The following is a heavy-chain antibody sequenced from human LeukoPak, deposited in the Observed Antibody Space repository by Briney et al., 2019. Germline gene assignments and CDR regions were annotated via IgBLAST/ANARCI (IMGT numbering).Heavy chain of an antibody. CDR2: INPNSGGT. CDR3: ARDLSAHPHSP. V-gene: IGHV1-2*02. J-gene: IGHJ5*02. CDR1: GYTFPGYY. Sequence: ASVKVSCKASGYTFPGYYMHWVRQAPGQGLAWMGWINPNSGGTNYAQKFQGRVTMTRDTSISTAYMELSRLRSDDTAVYYCARDLSAHPHSPWGQGTLVTVSS.